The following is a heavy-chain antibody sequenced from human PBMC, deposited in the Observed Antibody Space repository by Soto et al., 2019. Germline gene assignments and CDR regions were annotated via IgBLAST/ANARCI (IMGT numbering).Heavy chain of an antibody. CDR1: GYTFTMYY. CDR2: FDPSGAKT. D-gene: IGHD1-26*01. CDR3: ARFVVGGTLSTT. J-gene: IGHJ5*02. Sequence: QVQLVQSGAEVKKPGASVKVSCKASGYTFTMYYLHWVRQAPGQGLEWMGAFDPSGAKTTYAQQFPGRVNMTRDTSTSAVYMELSSLGSNDTAVYYCARFVVGGTLSTTWGQGTLVTVSS. V-gene: IGHV1-46*01.